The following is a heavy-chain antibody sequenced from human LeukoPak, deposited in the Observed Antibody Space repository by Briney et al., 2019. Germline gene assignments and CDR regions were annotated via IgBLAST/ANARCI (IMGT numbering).Heavy chain of an antibody. Sequence: GGSLRLSCAASGFTFSSYSMNWVRQAPGKGLEWVSYISSSSSTIYYADSVKGRFTISRDNAKNSLYLQMNSLRAEDTAVYYCAKDRGLSSFGFDYWGQGTLVTVSS. D-gene: IGHD3-3*01. CDR1: GFTFSSYS. J-gene: IGHJ4*02. CDR3: AKDRGLSSFGFDY. CDR2: ISSSSSTI. V-gene: IGHV3-48*01.